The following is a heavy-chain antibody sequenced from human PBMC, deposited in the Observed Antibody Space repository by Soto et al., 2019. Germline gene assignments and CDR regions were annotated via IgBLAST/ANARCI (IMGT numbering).Heavy chain of an antibody. V-gene: IGHV4-59*08. Sequence: SETLSLTCTVSGGSISSYYWSWIRQPPGKGLEWIGYIYYSGSTNYNPSLKSRVTISVDTSKNQFSLKLSSVTAADTAVYYCARRYGDCFDFWGQGTQVTVSS. CDR3: ARRYGDCFDF. D-gene: IGHD4-17*01. CDR1: GGSISSYY. CDR2: IYYSGST. J-gene: IGHJ4*02.